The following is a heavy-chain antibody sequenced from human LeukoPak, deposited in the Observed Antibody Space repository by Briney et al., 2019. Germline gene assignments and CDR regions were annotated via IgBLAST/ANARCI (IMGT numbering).Heavy chain of an antibody. CDR3: ATPPGIAADYYYYYMDV. Sequence: GGSLRLSCAASGFTFSSYAMSWLRQAPGKGLEWGSAISGSGGSTYYADSVKGRFTISRDNPKNTLYLQMNSLRAEDTAVYYCATPPGIAADYYYYYMDVWGKGTTVTVSS. J-gene: IGHJ6*03. V-gene: IGHV3-23*01. CDR2: ISGSGGST. CDR1: GFTFSSYA. D-gene: IGHD6-13*01.